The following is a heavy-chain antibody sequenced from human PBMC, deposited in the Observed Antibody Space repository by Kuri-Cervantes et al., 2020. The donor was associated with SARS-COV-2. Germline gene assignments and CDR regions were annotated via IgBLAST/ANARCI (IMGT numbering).Heavy chain of an antibody. D-gene: IGHD6-13*01. V-gene: IGHV1-8*01. CDR1: ETTFPNYD. CDR3: ARVFSSSWTLGWFDP. J-gene: IGHJ5*02. Sequence: ASVKVSCKTPETTFPNYDINWVRQATGQGLEWMGMVKTNSGNTLYAQFFQGRVTMTTDTSTSTAYMGLRSLRSEDTAVYYCARVFSSSWTLGWFDPWGQGTLVTVSS. CDR2: VKTNSGNT.